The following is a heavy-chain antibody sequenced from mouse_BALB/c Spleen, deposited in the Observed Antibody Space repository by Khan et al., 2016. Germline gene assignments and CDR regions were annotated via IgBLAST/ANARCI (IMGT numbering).Heavy chain of an antibody. CDR2: IWSDGST. Sequence: QVQLKESGPGLVAPSQSLSITCTISGFSLTSYGVHWVRQPPGKGLEWLVVIWSDGSTTYNSALKSRLSISKDNSKRQVFLKMNSLQTDDTAMYDWARHYGSSYWYFDVWGAGTTVTVSS. J-gene: IGHJ1*01. CDR3: ARHYGSSYWYFDV. CDR1: GFSLTSYG. D-gene: IGHD1-1*01. V-gene: IGHV2-6-1*01.